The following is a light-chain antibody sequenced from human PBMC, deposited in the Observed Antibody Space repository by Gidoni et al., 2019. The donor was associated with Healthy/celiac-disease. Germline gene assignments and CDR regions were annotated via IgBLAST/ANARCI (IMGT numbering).Light chain of an antibody. CDR2: DAS. V-gene: IGLV3-21*02. CDR3: QVWDSSSDHVV. CDR1: NIGSKS. Sequence: SYVLTQPPSVSVAPGQTARITCGGNNIGSKSVHWSQQKPGQAPVLVVYDASDRPSGIPERFSGSNSGNTATLTISRVEAGDEADYYCQVWDSSSDHVVFGGGTKLTVL. J-gene: IGLJ2*01.